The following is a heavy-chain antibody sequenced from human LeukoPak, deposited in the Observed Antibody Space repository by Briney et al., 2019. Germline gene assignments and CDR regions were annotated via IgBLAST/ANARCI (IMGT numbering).Heavy chain of an antibody. CDR1: GFTFSDSA. CDR2: IRSKANTYAA. CDR3: AKDMRHSRTCDCYGWFDS. J-gene: IGHJ5*01. Sequence: GGSLRLSCAASGFTFSDSAMHWVRQASGTGLEWVARIRSKANTYAASYAASVKGRFTISRDNSKNTLYLQMNSLRVEDTAIYYCAKDMRHSRTCDCYGWFDSWGQGTLVTVSS. V-gene: IGHV3-73*01. D-gene: IGHD2-15*01.